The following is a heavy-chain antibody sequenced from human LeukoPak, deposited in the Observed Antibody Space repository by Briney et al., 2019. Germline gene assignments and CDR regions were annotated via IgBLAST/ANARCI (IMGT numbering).Heavy chain of an antibody. CDR3: ARPRYNDGSGYLD. CDR1: GDSVSRSDSY. CDR2: IYYSGRT. D-gene: IGHD3-22*01. V-gene: IGHV4-39*01. Sequence: SETLSLTRSVSGDSVSRSDSYWDWIRQPPGKGLEWIGTIYYSGRTYYSPSLKSRVTMSVDPSNNQFSLNLRTVTAADTALYYCARPRYNDGSGYLDWGQGTLLSVSS. J-gene: IGHJ1*01.